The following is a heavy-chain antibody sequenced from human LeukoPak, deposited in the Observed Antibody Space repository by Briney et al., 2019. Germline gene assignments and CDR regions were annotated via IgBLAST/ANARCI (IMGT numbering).Heavy chain of an antibody. CDR3: ARGGNYWPQWWFDP. V-gene: IGHV4-59*01. J-gene: IGHJ5*02. CDR1: GGSISTYY. CDR2: IYYTGST. D-gene: IGHD1-26*01. Sequence: SETLSLTCTVSGGSISTYYWSWIRQTPGKGLEWIGYIYYTGSTSYNPSLKSRVTMSLDASKNQFSLELNSVTPADTAVYYCARGGNYWPQWWFDPWGRGTLVSVSS.